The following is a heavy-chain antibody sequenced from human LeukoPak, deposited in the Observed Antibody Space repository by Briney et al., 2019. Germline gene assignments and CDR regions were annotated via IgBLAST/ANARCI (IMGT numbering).Heavy chain of an antibody. CDR1: SSSISDSY. J-gene: IGHJ4*02. CDR2: VSDRGGT. Sequence: SETLSLTCSVSSSSISDSYWSWIRQPPGKQMEWIGFVSDRGGTTYTPSLRSRVNISLDTSQNQFSLKVTSVTAADTAVYYCATNALLVPSTFDSWGRGTLVIVSS. D-gene: IGHD6-6*01. CDR3: ATNALLVPSTFDS. V-gene: IGHV4-59*12.